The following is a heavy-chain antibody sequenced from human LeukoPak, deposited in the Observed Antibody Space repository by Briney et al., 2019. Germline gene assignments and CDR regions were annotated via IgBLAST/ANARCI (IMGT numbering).Heavy chain of an antibody. Sequence: GASVKVSCKASGYTFTGYYMHWVRQAPGQGLEWMGWISAYNGNTNYAQKLQGRVTMTTDTSTSTAYMELRSLRSDDTAVYYCARARARGYCSGGSCYSGYWGQGTLVTVSS. CDR1: GYTFTGYY. J-gene: IGHJ4*02. CDR3: ARARARGYCSGGSCYSGY. D-gene: IGHD2-15*01. CDR2: ISAYNGNT. V-gene: IGHV1-18*04.